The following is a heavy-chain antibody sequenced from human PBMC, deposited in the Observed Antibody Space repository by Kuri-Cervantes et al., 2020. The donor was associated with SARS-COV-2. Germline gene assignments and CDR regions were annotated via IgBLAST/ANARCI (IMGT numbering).Heavy chain of an antibody. D-gene: IGHD2-15*01. CDR1: GFTFRSYA. CDR3: ARGLGLYCSGGSCAKWFDP. Sequence: GESLKIPCAASGFTFRSYAMRWVRQAPGKGLEWVAVISYDGSNKYYADSVKGRFTISRDNSKNTLYLQMNSLRAEDTAVYYCARGLGLYCSGGSCAKWFDPWGQGTLVTVSS. V-gene: IGHV3-30*04. J-gene: IGHJ5*02. CDR2: ISYDGSNK.